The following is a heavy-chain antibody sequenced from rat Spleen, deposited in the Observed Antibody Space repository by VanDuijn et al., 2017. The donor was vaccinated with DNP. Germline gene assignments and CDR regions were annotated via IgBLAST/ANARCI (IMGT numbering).Heavy chain of an antibody. CDR2: ISTSGGST. Sequence: EVQLVESGGGLVQPGRSMKLSCAASGFTFSDYNMAWVRQAPTKGLEWVASISTSGGSTYYRDSVKGRFTISRDNAKSTLYLQMDSLRSEDTATYYCVRGTGSPWYFDYWGQGVMVTVSS. CDR1: GFTFSDYN. J-gene: IGHJ2*01. CDR3: VRGTGSPWYFDY. D-gene: IGHD5-1*01. V-gene: IGHV5-25*01.